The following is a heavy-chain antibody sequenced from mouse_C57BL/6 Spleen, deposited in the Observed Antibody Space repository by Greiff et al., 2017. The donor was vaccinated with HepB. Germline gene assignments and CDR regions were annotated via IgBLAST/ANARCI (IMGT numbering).Heavy chain of an antibody. CDR1: GYTFTDYN. Sequence: EVQLQQSGPELVKPGASVKIPCKASGYTFTDYNMDWVKQSHGKSLEWIGDINPNNGGTIYNQKFKGKATLTVDKSSSTAYMELRSLTSEDTAVYYCARFRYYGSSYDYAMDYWGQRTSVTVSS. J-gene: IGHJ4*01. V-gene: IGHV1-18*01. CDR3: ARFRYYGSSYDYAMDY. D-gene: IGHD1-1*01. CDR2: INPNNGGT.